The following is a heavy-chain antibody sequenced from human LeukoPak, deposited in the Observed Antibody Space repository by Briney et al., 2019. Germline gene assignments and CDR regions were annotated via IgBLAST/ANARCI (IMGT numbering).Heavy chain of an antibody. CDR2: VHTSGAR. CDR3: ARERVSDIWSGRDLYFYYYMDV. CDR1: GDPINGGNYF. J-gene: IGHJ6*03. V-gene: IGHV4-61*02. Sequence: SETLSLTCSVSGDPINGGNYFWTWIRQPAGKGLEWIGRVHTSGARDFNPSLESRVLISADISKNQFSLKLSSVTTADTAVYYCARERVSDIWSGRDLYFYYYMDVWGKGTTVTVSS. D-gene: IGHD3-3*01.